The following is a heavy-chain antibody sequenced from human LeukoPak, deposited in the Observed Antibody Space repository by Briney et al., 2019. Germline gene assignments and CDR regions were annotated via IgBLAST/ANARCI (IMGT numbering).Heavy chain of an antibody. V-gene: IGHV4-61*02. CDR2: IDSRGST. CDR1: GGSISSGTNF. D-gene: IGHD6-19*01. CDR3: ARVVAVAGLGFFDY. J-gene: IGHJ4*02. Sequence: PSQTLSLTCTVSGGSISSGTNFWTWIRQPAGKGLEWIGRIDSRGSTYYNPSLRSRVTISLDTSKNQFSLKLSSVTAADTAVYYCARVVAVAGLGFFDYWGQGTLVTVSS.